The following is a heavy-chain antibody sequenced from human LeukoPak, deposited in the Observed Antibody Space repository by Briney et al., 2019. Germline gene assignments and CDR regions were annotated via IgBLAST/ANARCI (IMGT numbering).Heavy chain of an antibody. D-gene: IGHD6-6*01. Sequence: PGGSLRLSCAASGFTFSSYSMTWVRQAPGKGLEWVSSISSSSSYIYYADSVKGRFTISRDNAKNSLYLQMNSLRAEDTAVYYCARMDSSFKFYYGMDVWGQGTTVTVSS. J-gene: IGHJ6*02. CDR3: ARMDSSFKFYYGMDV. CDR2: ISSSSSYI. V-gene: IGHV3-21*01. CDR1: GFTFSSYS.